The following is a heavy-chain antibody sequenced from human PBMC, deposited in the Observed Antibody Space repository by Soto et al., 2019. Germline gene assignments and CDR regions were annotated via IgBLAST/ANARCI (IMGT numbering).Heavy chain of an antibody. V-gene: IGHV3-33*01. J-gene: IGHJ5*02. CDR3: ARGAGGDWFDP. CDR2: IWYDGSNK. CDR1: GFTFSSYG. D-gene: IGHD3-10*01. Sequence: QVQLVESGGGVVQPGRSLRLSCAASGFTFSSYGMHWVRQAPGKGLEWVAVIWYDGSNKYYADSVKGRFTISRDNSKNTLYLQMNSLRAEDTAVYYCARGAGGDWFDPWGQGTLVTVSS.